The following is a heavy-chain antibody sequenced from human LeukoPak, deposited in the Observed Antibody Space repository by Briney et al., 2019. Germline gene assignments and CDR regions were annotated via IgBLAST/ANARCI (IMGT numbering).Heavy chain of an antibody. J-gene: IGHJ1*01. D-gene: IGHD4-17*01. CDR1: GFTVSSNY. Sequence: GGSLRLSCAASGFTVSSNYMSWVRQAPWKGLEWVSVIYSGGSTYYADSVKGRFTISRDNSKNTLYLQMNSLRAEDTAVYYCARDLDYAYFQHWGQGTLVTVSS. V-gene: IGHV3-66*01. CDR2: IYSGGST. CDR3: ARDLDYAYFQH.